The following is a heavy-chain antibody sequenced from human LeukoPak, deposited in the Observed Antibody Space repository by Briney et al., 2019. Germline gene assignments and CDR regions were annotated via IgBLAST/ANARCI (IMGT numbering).Heavy chain of an antibody. CDR2: ISSSGSYI. J-gene: IGHJ4*02. Sequence: GGSLRLSCAASGFTFSSYSMNWVRQAPGKGLEWVSYISSSGSYIYYADSVKGRFTISRDNAQNSLYLQMNSLRAEDTAVYYCARDLSQGATTSTNGYFDYWGQGALVTVSS. D-gene: IGHD1-1*01. CDR1: GFTFSSYS. V-gene: IGHV3-21*01. CDR3: ARDLSQGATTSTNGYFDY.